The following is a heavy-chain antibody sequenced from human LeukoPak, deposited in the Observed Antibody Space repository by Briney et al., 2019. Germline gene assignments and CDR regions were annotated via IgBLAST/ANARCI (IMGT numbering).Heavy chain of an antibody. CDR2: ISDSGGST. CDR1: GFTFSSYA. Sequence: GESLRHSCAASGFTFSSYAMSWVRQAPGKGLEWVSPISDSGGSTYYADSVKGRLTISRDNSKNTLYLQMNGLRAEDTAVYYCAKSIVGVTIVIEYWGQGTLVTVSS. CDR3: AKSIVGVTIVIEY. J-gene: IGHJ4*02. D-gene: IGHD1-26*01. V-gene: IGHV3-23*01.